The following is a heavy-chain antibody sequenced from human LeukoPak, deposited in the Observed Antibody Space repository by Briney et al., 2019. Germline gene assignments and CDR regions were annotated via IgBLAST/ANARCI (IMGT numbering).Heavy chain of an antibody. Sequence: GESLKISCKGSGYSFTSYWIGWVRQMPGKGLEWMGIIYPGDSDTRYSPSFQGQVTISADKSISTAYLQWSSLKASDTAMYYCARQPEILYCSGGSCYVDYWGQGTLVTVSS. D-gene: IGHD2-15*01. CDR2: IYPGDSDT. V-gene: IGHV5-51*01. CDR1: GYSFTSYW. J-gene: IGHJ4*02. CDR3: ARQPEILYCSGGSCYVDY.